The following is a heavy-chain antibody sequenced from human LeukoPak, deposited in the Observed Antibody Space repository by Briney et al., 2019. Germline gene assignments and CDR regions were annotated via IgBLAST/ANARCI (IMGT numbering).Heavy chain of an antibody. V-gene: IGHV3-20*04. D-gene: IGHD3-3*01. J-gene: IGHJ6*03. CDR2: INWNGGST. CDR1: GFTFDDYG. Sequence: GGSLRLSCAASGFTFDDYGMSWVRQAPGKGLDWVSGINWNGGSTGYADSVKGRFTISRDNAKNSLYLQMNSLRAEDTALYYCARATGYYDFWSGYYADYYYYYMDVWGKGTTVTVSS. CDR3: ARATGYYDFWSGYYADYYYYYMDV.